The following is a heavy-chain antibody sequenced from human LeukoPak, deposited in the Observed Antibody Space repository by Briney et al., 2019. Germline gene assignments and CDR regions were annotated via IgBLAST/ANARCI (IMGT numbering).Heavy chain of an antibody. D-gene: IGHD3-10*01. Sequence: SETPSLTSTVSGGSISSSSYYWGWIRQPPGKRLEWIGSIYYSGSTYYNPSLKSRVTISVDTSKNQFSLKPSSVTAADTAVYYCAGLYASGTYYGYWGQGTLVTVAS. CDR3: AGLYASGTYYGY. J-gene: IGHJ4*02. V-gene: IGHV4-39*01. CDR2: IYYSGST. CDR1: GGSISSSSYY.